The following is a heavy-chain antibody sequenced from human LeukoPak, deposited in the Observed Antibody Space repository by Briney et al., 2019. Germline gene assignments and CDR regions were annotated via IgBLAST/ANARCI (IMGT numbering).Heavy chain of an antibody. D-gene: IGHD6-19*01. J-gene: IGHJ5*02. CDR3: AREGLIAVADTQYNWFDP. CDR2: IYYGGST. CDR1: GGSVSSGSYY. Sequence: PSETLSLTCTVSGGSVSSGSYYWSWIRQPPGKGLEWIGYIYYGGSTNYNPSLKSRVTISVDTSKNQFSLKLSSVTAADTAVYYCAREGLIAVADTQYNWFDPWGQGTLVTVSS. V-gene: IGHV4-61*01.